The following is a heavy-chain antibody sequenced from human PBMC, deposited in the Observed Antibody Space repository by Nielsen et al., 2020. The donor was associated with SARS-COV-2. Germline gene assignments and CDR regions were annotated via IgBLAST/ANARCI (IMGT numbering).Heavy chain of an antibody. J-gene: IGHJ4*02. D-gene: IGHD3-16*02. V-gene: IGHV1-18*01. CDR2: ISAYNGNT. CDR1: GYTFTSYG. Sequence: ASVKVSCKASGYTFTSYGISWVRQAPGQGLEWMGWISAYNGNTNYAQKLQGRVTMTTDTSTSTAYMELRSLRSDHTAVYYCARVVRKITFGGVIAHFDYWGQGTLVTVSS. CDR3: ARVVRKITFGGVIAHFDY.